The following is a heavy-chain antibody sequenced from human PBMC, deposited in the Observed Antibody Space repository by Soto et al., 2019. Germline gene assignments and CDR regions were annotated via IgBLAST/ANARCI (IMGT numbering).Heavy chain of an antibody. J-gene: IGHJ6*02. CDR1: GGTFSSYA. Sequence: QVQLVQSGAEVKKPGSSVKVSCKASGGTFSSYAISWVRQAPGQGLEWMGGIIPIFGTANYAQKFQGRVTITADESTSTAYMELSSLRSEDTAVYYCAREGVVITGTTGGYYYYYGMDVWGQGTTVTVSS. D-gene: IGHD1-7*01. CDR2: IIPIFGTA. V-gene: IGHV1-69*01. CDR3: AREGVVITGTTGGYYYYYGMDV.